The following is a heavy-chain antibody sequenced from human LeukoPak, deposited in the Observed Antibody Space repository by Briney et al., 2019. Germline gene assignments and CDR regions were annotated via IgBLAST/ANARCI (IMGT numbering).Heavy chain of an antibody. CDR1: GFTFSSYA. CDR2: ISYDGSNK. V-gene: IGHV3-30-3*01. J-gene: IGHJ4*02. CDR3: AREDYTRRWDYFDY. D-gene: IGHD4-4*01. Sequence: GGSLRLSCAASGFTFSSYAMHWVRQASGKGLEWVAVISYDGSNKYYADSVKGRFTISRDNSKNTLYLQMNSLRAEDTAVYYCAREDYTRRWDYFDYWGQGTLVTVSS.